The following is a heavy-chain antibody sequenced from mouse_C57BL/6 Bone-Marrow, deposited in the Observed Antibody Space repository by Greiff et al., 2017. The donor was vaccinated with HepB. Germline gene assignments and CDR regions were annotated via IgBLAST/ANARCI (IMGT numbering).Heavy chain of an antibody. CDR3: ARHPLYYYGAMDY. J-gene: IGHJ4*01. CDR1: GFTFSSYG. CDR2: ISSGGSYT. Sequence: EVQVVESGGDLVKPGGSLKLSCAASGFTFSSYGMSWVRQTPEKRLEWVATISSGGSYTYYPDSVKGRFTISRDNAKNTLYLQMSSLKSEDTAMYYCARHPLYYYGAMDYWGQGTSVTVSS. D-gene: IGHD1-1*02. V-gene: IGHV5-6*01.